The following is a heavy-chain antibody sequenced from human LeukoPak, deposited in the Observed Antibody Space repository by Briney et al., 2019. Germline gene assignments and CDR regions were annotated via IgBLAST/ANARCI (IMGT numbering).Heavy chain of an antibody. Sequence: SDTVSLPCTVSGGPLSSYYWSWTRQPTGKGLEWIGYNYYSGSTKHNPPLKRRVHIPLDTPKIHFPLKLSSAPPPDAAVYYCARNLRYCSSTSRTNCYYYMDVWGKGTTVTISS. J-gene: IGHJ6*03. CDR3: ARNLRYCSSTSRTNCYYYMDV. CDR2: NYYSGST. CDR1: GGPLSSYY. V-gene: IGHV4-59*07. D-gene: IGHD2-2*01.